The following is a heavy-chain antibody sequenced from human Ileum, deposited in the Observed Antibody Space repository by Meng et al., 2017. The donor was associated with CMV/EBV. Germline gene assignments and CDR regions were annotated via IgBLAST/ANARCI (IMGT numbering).Heavy chain of an antibody. CDR3: ARDGGSSDP. V-gene: IGHV3-21*01. Sequence: SCAGSAFTFCGYSRNWLRQGTGKGWEGDTTNSSSSSYIYYAESVKGRFTNSRDNANTSMYLQMTSLRAEDTDVYYCARDGGSSDPWGQGTLVTVSS. J-gene: IGHJ5*02. CDR2: NSSSSSYI. CDR1: AFTFCGYS. D-gene: IGHD2-15*01.